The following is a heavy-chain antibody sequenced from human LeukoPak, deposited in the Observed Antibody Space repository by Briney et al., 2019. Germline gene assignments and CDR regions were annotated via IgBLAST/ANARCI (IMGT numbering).Heavy chain of an antibody. Sequence: ASVKVSCKASGYTFTGYYMHWVRQAPGQGLEWMGWINPNSGGTNYAQKFQGRVTMTRNTSISTTYVELNSLTSEDTAVYYCARGYWSSGWSSYYYMDVWGKGTTVTISS. J-gene: IGHJ6*03. CDR1: GYTFTGYY. D-gene: IGHD6-13*01. CDR2: INPNSGGT. CDR3: ARGYWSSGWSSYYYMDV. V-gene: IGHV1-2*02.